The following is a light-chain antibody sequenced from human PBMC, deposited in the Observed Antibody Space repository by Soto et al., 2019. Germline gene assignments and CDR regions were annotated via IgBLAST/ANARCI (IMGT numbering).Light chain of an antibody. V-gene: IGLV2-14*01. CDR1: SSDVGGYNY. CDR2: DVS. Sequence: QSALTQPASVSGSPGQSITISCTGPSSDVGGYNYASWYQQHPGKAPKPMIYDVSNRPSGVSNRFSGSKSGNTASLTISGLQAEDEADYYCSSYTSSSTLFVFGTGTKVTVL. J-gene: IGLJ1*01. CDR3: SSYTSSSTLFV.